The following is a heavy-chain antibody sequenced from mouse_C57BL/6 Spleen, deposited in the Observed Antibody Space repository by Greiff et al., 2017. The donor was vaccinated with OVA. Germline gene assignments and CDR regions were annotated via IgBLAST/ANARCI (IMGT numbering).Heavy chain of an antibody. CDR2: INPNNGGT. Sequence: EVQLQQSGPELVKPGASVKISCKASGYTFTDYYMNWVKQSHGKSLEWIGDINPNNGGTSYNQKFKGKATLTVDKSSSTAYMELRSLTSEDSAVYYCASTYYGSSGGFAYWGQGTLVTVSA. CDR3: ASTYYGSSGGFAY. V-gene: IGHV1-26*01. D-gene: IGHD1-1*01. CDR1: GYTFTDYY. J-gene: IGHJ3*01.